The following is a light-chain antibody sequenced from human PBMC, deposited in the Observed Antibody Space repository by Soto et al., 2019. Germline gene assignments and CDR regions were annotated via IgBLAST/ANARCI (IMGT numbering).Light chain of an antibody. Sequence: ALTQPASVSGSPGQSITISCTGTSSDVGGYNYVSWYQQLPGKAPKLMIYDVNNRPSGVSNRFSGSKSGNTASLTISGLQAEDEADYYCSSYTGSSTFVFGNGTKVTVL. CDR1: SSDVGGYNY. CDR2: DVN. V-gene: IGLV2-14*01. J-gene: IGLJ1*01. CDR3: SSYTGSSTFV.